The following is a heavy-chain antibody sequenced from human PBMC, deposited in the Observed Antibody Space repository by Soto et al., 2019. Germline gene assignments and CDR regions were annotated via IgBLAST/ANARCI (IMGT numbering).Heavy chain of an antibody. V-gene: IGHV4-30-4*07. CDR3: ARGQSIVAAIDYFDY. J-gene: IGHJ4*02. Sequence: SETLSLTCSVSGAYVSSAGYSWSWIRQPPGKGLEWIGYVYQSGRTYGSVTTSYNPSLKSRVTISVDRSTNQFSLKLISVTAADTAVYFCARGQSIVAAIDYFDYWGQGSLLTVSS. CDR2: VYQSGRT. CDR1: GAYVSSAGYS. D-gene: IGHD5-12*01.